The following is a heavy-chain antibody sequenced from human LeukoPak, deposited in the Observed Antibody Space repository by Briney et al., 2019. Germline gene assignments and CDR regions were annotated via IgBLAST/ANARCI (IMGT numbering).Heavy chain of an antibody. D-gene: IGHD3-22*01. J-gene: IGHJ4*02. CDR2: IYYSGST. Sequence: PSETLSLTCTVSGGSISSGGYYWSWIRQHPGKGLEWIGYIYYSGSTYYNPSLKSRVTISVDTSKNQFSLKLSSVTAADTAVYYCARGEYYYDSSGTIGGFDYWGQGTLVTVSS. CDR1: GGSISSGGYY. CDR3: ARGEYYYDSSGTIGGFDY. V-gene: IGHV4-31*03.